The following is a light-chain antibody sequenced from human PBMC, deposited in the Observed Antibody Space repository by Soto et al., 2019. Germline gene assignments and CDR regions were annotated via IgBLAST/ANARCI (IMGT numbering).Light chain of an antibody. Sequence: IVMTQSPATLSVSPGERATLSCRASQNIYSNVAWYQQRPGQAPRLLIYRASTRAPGIPARFSGSGSGTEFTLTISSLQSEDFALYYCQQSDKWPPTFGQGTKVDIK. CDR1: QNIYSN. CDR2: RAS. CDR3: QQSDKWPPT. J-gene: IGKJ1*01. V-gene: IGKV3-15*01.